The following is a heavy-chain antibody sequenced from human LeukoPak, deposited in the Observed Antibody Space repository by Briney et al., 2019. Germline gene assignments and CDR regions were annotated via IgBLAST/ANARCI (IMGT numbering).Heavy chain of an antibody. CDR2: IYYSGST. V-gene: IGHV4-31*03. CDR1: GGSISSGGYY. Sequence: SETLSLTCTVSGGSISSGGYYWSWIRQHPGKGLEWIGYIYYSGSTYYNPSLKSRVTISVDTSKNQFSLKLSSVTAADTAVYYCARVSDSSWIFDYWGQGTLVIVSS. CDR3: ARVSDSSWIFDY. D-gene: IGHD6-13*01. J-gene: IGHJ4*02.